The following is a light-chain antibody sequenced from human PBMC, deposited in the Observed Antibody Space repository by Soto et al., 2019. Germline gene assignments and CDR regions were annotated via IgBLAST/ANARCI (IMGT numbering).Light chain of an antibody. CDR3: TSYAGTYSFFYV. V-gene: IGLV2-8*01. CDR1: SSDVGAYSY. Sequence: QSVLPQPPSASGSPGQSVTISCTGTSSDVGAYSYVSWYQQLPGKAPKLIIYEVSKRPSGVPDRFSGSKSGNTASLTVSGLQAEDEADYYCTSYAGTYSFFYVFGTGTKVTVL. CDR2: EVS. J-gene: IGLJ1*01.